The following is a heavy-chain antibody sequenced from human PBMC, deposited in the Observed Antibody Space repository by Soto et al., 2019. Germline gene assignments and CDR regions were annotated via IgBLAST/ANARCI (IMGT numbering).Heavy chain of an antibody. V-gene: IGHV1-46*01. Sequence: QVQLVQSGAEVKKPGASVKVSCKASGYTFTSYYMHWVRQAPGQGLEWMGIINPSGGITSYAQKFQGRVTMTRDTATSTVYMELSSLRSEDTAVYYCAARITMVRGVLADAFDIWGQGTMVTVSS. CDR1: GYTFTSYY. CDR3: AARITMVRGVLADAFDI. J-gene: IGHJ3*02. CDR2: INPSGGIT. D-gene: IGHD3-10*01.